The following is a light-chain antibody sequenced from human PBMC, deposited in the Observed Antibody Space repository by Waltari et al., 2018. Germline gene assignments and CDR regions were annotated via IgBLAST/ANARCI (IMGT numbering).Light chain of an antibody. CDR3: QVCDSSSDHWV. Sequence: SYVLTQPPSVSVAPGKTARITCGGNNIGSKSVHWYQQKPGQAPGLVVYDDSDRPSGIPELFSVSNAGNTDTLTISRVEAGDEGDYYCQVCDSSSDHWVFGGGTKLTVL. CDR1: NIGSKS. V-gene: IGLV3-21*03. J-gene: IGLJ3*02. CDR2: DDS.